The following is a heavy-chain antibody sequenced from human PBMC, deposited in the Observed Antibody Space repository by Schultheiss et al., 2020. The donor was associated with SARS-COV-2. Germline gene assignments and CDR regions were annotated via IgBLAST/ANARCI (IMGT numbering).Heavy chain of an antibody. CDR2: ISSSSSYI. D-gene: IGHD1-26*01. CDR1: GFTFSSYS. Sequence: GESLKISCAASGFTFSSYSMNWVRQAPGKGLEWVSSISSSSSYIYYADSVKGRFTISRDNAKNSLYLQMNSLRAEDTAVYYCARVSEASYSGSYYLDYWGQGTLVTVSS. V-gene: IGHV3-21*01. J-gene: IGHJ4*02. CDR3: ARVSEASYSGSYYLDY.